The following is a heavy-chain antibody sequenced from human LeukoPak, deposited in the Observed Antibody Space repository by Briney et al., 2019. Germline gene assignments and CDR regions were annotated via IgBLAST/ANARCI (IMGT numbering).Heavy chain of an antibody. D-gene: IGHD1-14*01. J-gene: IGHJ4*02. CDR1: GASVTNYH. Sequence: PSETLSLTCTVSGASVTNYHWSWVRQPAGKGLEWIGRLMTSGYTDYNPSLKSRVTISVGKSMNQFSLRLTSVAPADTAVYYCASVEIPATGAFDYWGQGTLVTVSS. CDR3: ASVEIPATGAFDY. CDR2: LMTSGYT. V-gene: IGHV4-4*07.